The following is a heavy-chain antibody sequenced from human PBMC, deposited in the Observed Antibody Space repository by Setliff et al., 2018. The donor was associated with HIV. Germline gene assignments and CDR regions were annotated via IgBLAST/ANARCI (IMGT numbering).Heavy chain of an antibody. CDR1: GFSFSSHG. CDR2: ISGSAAGT. J-gene: IGHJ3*02. V-gene: IGHV3-23*01. CDR3: ASCSGNWTYDVGEI. Sequence: GESLKISCEASGFSFSSHGMSWVRQAPGKGLEWVSGISGSAAGTYYADSVKGRFTISRDNSQNTLYLQMKSLKAEDTAVYYCASCSGNWTYDVGEIWGQGTMVTVSS. D-gene: IGHD3-22*01.